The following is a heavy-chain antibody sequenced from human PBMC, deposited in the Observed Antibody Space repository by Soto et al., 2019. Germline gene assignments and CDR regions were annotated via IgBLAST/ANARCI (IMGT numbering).Heavy chain of an antibody. V-gene: IGHV3-23*01. CDR2: ISGSGGST. CDR1: GFTFSSYA. J-gene: IGHJ4*02. D-gene: IGHD2-2*01. CDR3: SKGVVVRAAPYFDY. Sequence: AGGSLRLSCAASGFTFSSYAMSWVRQAPGKGLEWVSAISGSGGSTYYADSVKGRFTISRDNSKNTLYLQMNSLRAEDTAVYYCSKGVVVRAAPYFDYWGQGTLVTVSS.